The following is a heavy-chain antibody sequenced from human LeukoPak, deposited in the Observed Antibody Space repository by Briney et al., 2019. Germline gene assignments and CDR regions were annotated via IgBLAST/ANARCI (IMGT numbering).Heavy chain of an antibody. CDR2: IYYSGST. Sequence: SESLSLTCTVSGGSISSYYWSWIRQPPGKGLEWIGYIYYSGSTNYNPSLKSRVTISVDTSKNQFSLKLSSVTAADTAVYYCARDSYYLSNWFDPWGREPWSPSPQ. CDR3: ARDSYYLSNWFDP. D-gene: IGHD1-26*01. J-gene: IGHJ5*02. CDR1: GGSISSYY. V-gene: IGHV4-59*01.